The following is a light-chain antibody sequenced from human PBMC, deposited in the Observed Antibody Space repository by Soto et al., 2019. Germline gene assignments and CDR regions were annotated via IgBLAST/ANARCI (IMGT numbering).Light chain of an antibody. CDR3: QQSYSTLFT. CDR1: QSISSY. CDR2: AAS. J-gene: IGKJ3*01. V-gene: IGKV1-39*01. Sequence: DIQMTQSPSSLSASVGDRVTLTCPACQSISSYLRWYQQKPGKAPKLLIYAASSLQSGVPSRFRGSGSGTDFTLTISSLQPEDFATYYCQQSYSTLFTFGPGTKVDIK.